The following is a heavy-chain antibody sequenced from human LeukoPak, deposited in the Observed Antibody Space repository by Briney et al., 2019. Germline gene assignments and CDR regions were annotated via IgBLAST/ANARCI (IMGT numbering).Heavy chain of an antibody. CDR3: ARVAAYGAFDI. D-gene: IGHD6-19*01. CDR1: GGSISSYY. Sequence: SETLSLTCTVSGGSISSYYWSWIRQPPGKGLEWIGYIYYSGSTNYNPSLKSRVTISVDTSKNQFSLKLSSVTAADTAVYYCARVAAYGAFDIWGQGTMVTVSS. CDR2: IYYSGST. V-gene: IGHV4-59*01. J-gene: IGHJ3*02.